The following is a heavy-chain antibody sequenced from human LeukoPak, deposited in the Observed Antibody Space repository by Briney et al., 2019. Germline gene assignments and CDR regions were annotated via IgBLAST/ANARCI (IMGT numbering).Heavy chain of an antibody. CDR3: ARSRSYGSGSYLQGDYFDY. Sequence: GGSLRLSCAASGFTFSSYAMHWVRQAPGKGLEWVAVISYDGSNKYYADSVKGRFTISRDNSKNTLYLRMNSLRAEDTAVYYCARSRSYGSGSYLQGDYFDYWGQGTLVTVSS. J-gene: IGHJ4*02. D-gene: IGHD3-10*01. V-gene: IGHV3-30*04. CDR1: GFTFSSYA. CDR2: ISYDGSNK.